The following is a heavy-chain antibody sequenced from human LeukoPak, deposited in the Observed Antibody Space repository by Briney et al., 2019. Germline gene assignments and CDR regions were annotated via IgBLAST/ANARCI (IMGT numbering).Heavy chain of an antibody. CDR2: ISGSGGST. J-gene: IGHJ5*02. V-gene: IGHV3-23*01. Sequence: GGSLRLSCAASGFTFSSYAMSWVRQAPGKGLEWVSAISGSGGSTYYADSVKARFTISRDNSKNTLYLQMNSLRAEDTAVYYCAKGQHIVVVTATGWFDPWGQGTLVTVSS. CDR1: GFTFSSYA. D-gene: IGHD2-21*02. CDR3: AKGQHIVVVTATGWFDP.